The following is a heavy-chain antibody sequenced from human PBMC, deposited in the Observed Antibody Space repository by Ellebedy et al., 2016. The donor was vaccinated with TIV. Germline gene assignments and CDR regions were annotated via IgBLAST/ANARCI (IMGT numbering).Heavy chain of an antibody. CDR2: INTDGSST. CDR3: ARESVRYFDWDY. Sequence: PGGSLRLSCEVSGFSFSGYYMHWVRQISGKGLMWVARINTDGSSTSCADSVDGRFTISRDNRRKTLYLQMDRLRADDTAVYFCARESVRYFDWDYWGQGTLVTVSS. CDR1: GFSFSGYY. J-gene: IGHJ4*02. V-gene: IGHV3-74*01. D-gene: IGHD3-9*01.